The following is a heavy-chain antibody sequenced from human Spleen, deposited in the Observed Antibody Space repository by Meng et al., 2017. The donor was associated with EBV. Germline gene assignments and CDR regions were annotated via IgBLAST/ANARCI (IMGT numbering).Heavy chain of an antibody. J-gene: IGHJ4*02. CDR2: FISMFGAP. D-gene: IGHD3-10*01. CDR3: ASESGRGYTPDY. V-gene: IGHV1-69*01. CDR1: GGTFSIYA. Sequence: VQSGYEVKKPGSSVKVYCKTSGGTFSIYAISWVRQAPGPGLEWMGGFISMFGAPNYAQKFQGRVTIIADESTSAHYMELSSLRSEDTAVYYCASESGRGYTPDYWGQGTLVTVSS.